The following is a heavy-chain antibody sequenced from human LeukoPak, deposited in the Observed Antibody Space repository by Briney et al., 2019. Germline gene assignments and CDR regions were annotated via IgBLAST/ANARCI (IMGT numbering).Heavy chain of an antibody. CDR3: ARVVNYYDSSGRPYNWFDP. Sequence: SETLSLTCTVSGGSISSGDYYWSWIRRPPGKGLEWIGYIYYSGSTYYNPSLKSRVTISVDTSKNQFSLKLSSVTAADTAVYYCARVVNYYDSSGRPYNWFDPWGQGTLVTVSS. CDR1: GGSISSGDYY. V-gene: IGHV4-30-4*01. J-gene: IGHJ5*02. D-gene: IGHD3-22*01. CDR2: IYYSGST.